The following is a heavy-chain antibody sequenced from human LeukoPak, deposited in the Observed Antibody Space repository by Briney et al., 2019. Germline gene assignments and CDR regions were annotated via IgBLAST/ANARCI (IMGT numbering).Heavy chain of an antibody. J-gene: IGHJ4*02. CDR2: IRSKAYGGTT. Sequence: GRSLRLSCTASGFTFGDYAMSWVRQAPGKGLEWVGFIRSKAYGGTTEYAASVKGRFTISRDDSKSIAYLQMNSLKTEDTAVYYCTRGRGYCSGGSCYGYCWGQGTLVTVSS. CDR1: GFTFGDYA. CDR3: TRGRGYCSGGSCYGYC. V-gene: IGHV3-49*04. D-gene: IGHD2-15*01.